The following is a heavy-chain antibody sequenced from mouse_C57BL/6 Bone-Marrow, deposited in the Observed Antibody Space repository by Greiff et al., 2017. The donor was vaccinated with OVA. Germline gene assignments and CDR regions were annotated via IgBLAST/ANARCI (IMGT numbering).Heavy chain of an antibody. V-gene: IGHV1-61*01. CDR2: IYPSYSET. CDR1: GYTINSYW. CDR3: ATDY. J-gene: IGHJ2*01. Sequence: QVQLQQPGAELVRPGSSVKLSCKASGYTINSYWMDWVKQRPGQGLEWIGNIYPSYSETHYNKKFKAKATLTVDKSSSTAYLQLSSLTSEDSAVYYCATDYWGQGTTLTVSS.